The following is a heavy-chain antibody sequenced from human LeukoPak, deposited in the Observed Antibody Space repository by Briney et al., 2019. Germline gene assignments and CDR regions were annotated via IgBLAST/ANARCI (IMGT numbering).Heavy chain of an antibody. D-gene: IGHD3-22*01. J-gene: IGHJ3*02. V-gene: IGHV1-69*01. CDR3: ARVRSYYYDSSGYPIFDI. Sequence: SVKVSCKASGGTFSSYAISWVRQAPGQGLEWMGGIIPIFGTANYAQKFQGRVTITADESTSTAYMELSSLRSEDTAVYYCARVRSYYYDSSGYPIFDIWGQGTMVTVSS. CDR2: IIPIFGTA. CDR1: GGTFSSYA.